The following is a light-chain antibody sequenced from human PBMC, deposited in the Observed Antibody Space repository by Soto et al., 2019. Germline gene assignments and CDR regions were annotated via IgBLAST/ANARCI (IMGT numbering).Light chain of an antibody. J-gene: IGKJ3*01. V-gene: IGKV4-1*01. CDR1: QSLLYSSNNKNY. CDR2: WAS. Sequence: DIVMTQSPDSLAVSLGERATINCKSSQSLLYSSNNKNYLAWYQQKPGQPPKLRIYWASTRESGVPDRFSGSGSGTDFTLTSSSLQAEDVAVYYCQEYYDTPYTFGPGTKVDIQ. CDR3: QEYYDTPYT.